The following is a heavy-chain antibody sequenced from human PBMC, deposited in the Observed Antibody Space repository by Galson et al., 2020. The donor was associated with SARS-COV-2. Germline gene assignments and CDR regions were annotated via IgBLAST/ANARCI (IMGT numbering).Heavy chain of an antibody. V-gene: IGHV3-7*03. CDR1: GFTFSGYW. D-gene: IGHD3-22*01. Sequence: GESLKISCAASGFTFSGYWMSWVRQAPGKGLEWVANIKQDGSEKYYVDSVKGRFTISRDNTKNSLYLQMNSLRAEDTAVYYCARALRVNSYDSNGLNWFDPWGQGTLVTVSS. CDR2: IKQDGSEK. J-gene: IGHJ5*02. CDR3: ARALRVNSYDSNGLNWFDP.